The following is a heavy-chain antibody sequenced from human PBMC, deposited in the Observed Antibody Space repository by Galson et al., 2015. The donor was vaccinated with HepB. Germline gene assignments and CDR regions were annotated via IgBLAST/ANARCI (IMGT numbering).Heavy chain of an antibody. CDR2: ISSSSSYI. CDR3: ARDVGIVGATSFLVGHYY. J-gene: IGHJ4*02. CDR1: GFTFSSYS. V-gene: IGHV3-21*01. D-gene: IGHD1-26*01. Sequence: SLRLSCAASGFTFSSYSMNWVRQAPGKGLEWVSSISSSSSYIYYADSVKGRFTISRDNAKNSLYLQMNSLRAEDTAVYYCARDVGIVGATSFLVGHYYWGQGTLVTVSS.